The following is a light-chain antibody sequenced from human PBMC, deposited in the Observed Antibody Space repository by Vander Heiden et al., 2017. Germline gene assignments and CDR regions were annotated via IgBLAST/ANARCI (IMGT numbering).Light chain of an antibody. V-gene: IGLV3-21*02. CDR3: QVWDSSSDSVV. CDR1: NIGIKS. Sequence: SYVLTQPPSVSVAPGETARIPCGGDNIGIKSVHWYQQKPGQAPVLVVYDDSDRPSGIPERFSGSNSGNTATLTINRVEAGDEADYYCQVWDSSSDSVVFGGGTKLTVL. J-gene: IGLJ2*01. CDR2: DDS.